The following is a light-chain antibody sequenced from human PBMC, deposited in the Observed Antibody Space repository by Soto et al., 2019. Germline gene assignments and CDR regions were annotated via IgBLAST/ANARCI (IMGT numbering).Light chain of an antibody. CDR1: QSISGNY. Sequence: EVVLTQSPGTLPLSPGERVALSRRASQSISGNYLAWYQHKPAQATRLLISGTYTRATGIPDRFSGRGSGTEFSLTISRLEPGDFAVYYCQHYGDSLSITFGQGTRLEIK. CDR2: GTY. CDR3: QHYGDSLSIT. J-gene: IGKJ5*01. V-gene: IGKV3-20*01.